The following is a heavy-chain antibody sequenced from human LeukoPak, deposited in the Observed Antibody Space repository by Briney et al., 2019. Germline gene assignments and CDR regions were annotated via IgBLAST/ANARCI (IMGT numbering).Heavy chain of an antibody. CDR3: ARSSIYDILTGYYIFDY. V-gene: IGHV5-51*01. CDR1: GYSFTTYW. D-gene: IGHD3-9*01. Sequence: GESLKISCKGSGYSFTTYWIGWVRQMPGKGLEWMGIIYPGDSDTRYSPSFQGQVTISADKSISTAYLQWSSLKASDTAMCYCARSSIYDILTGYYIFDYWGQGTLVTVSS. CDR2: IYPGDSDT. J-gene: IGHJ4*02.